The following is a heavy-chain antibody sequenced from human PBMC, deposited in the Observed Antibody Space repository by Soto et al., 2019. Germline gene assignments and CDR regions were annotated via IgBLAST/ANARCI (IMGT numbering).Heavy chain of an antibody. CDR3: ARYCRSTSCYDY. J-gene: IGHJ4*02. Sequence: PGGSLRLSCAASGGSFSDYAMHWVRQAPGKGLEWVAVISYDGRDKYYEDSVKGRYTIARDKSKNTLFLQMNSLRAEDTAVYYCARYCRSTSCYDYWGQGTLVTVSS. D-gene: IGHD2-2*01. CDR2: ISYDGRDK. V-gene: IGHV3-30*03. CDR1: GGSFSDYA.